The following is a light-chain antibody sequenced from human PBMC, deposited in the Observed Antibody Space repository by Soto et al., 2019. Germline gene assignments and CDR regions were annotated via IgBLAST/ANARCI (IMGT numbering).Light chain of an antibody. V-gene: IGLV2-14*03. CDR2: HVS. CDR1: SSDFGGYNY. CDR3: TSFTSDNLYV. J-gene: IGLJ1*01. Sequence: QSVLTQPASVSGSPGQSITISCTGTSSDFGGYNYVSWNQQYPGKVPKLLIYHVSNRPSGVSNRFSGSKSGNTASLTISGLQAEDEADYFCTSFTSDNLYVFGTGTKVTVL.